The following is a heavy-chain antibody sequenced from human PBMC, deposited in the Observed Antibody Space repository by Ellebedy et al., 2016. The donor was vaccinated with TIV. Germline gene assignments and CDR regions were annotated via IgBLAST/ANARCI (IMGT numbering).Heavy chain of an antibody. D-gene: IGHD7-27*01. CDR1: GLTFSRYG. V-gene: IGHV3-33*01. J-gene: IGHJ4*02. CDR2: IWYDGSIK. Sequence: PGGSLRLSCAASGLTFSRYGMHWIRQAPDKGLEWEAVIWYDGSIKYLADSVKGRFTISRDNFNNTLYLQMNSLRAEDTAVYWCASWDFDYWGQGTLVTVSS. CDR3: ASWDFDY.